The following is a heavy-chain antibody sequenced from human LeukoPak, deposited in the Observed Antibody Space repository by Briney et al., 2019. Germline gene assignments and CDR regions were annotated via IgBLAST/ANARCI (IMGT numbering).Heavy chain of an antibody. CDR2: IIPILGIA. Sequence: ASVKVSCKASGGTFSSYAISWVRQAPGQGLEWMGRIIPILGIANYAQKFQGRVTITADKSTSTAYMELSSLRSEDTAVYYCAAFGRGAAAGTRWDGYWGQGTLVTVSS. CDR3: AAFGRGAAAGTRWDGY. V-gene: IGHV1-69*04. D-gene: IGHD6-13*01. CDR1: GGTFSSYA. J-gene: IGHJ4*02.